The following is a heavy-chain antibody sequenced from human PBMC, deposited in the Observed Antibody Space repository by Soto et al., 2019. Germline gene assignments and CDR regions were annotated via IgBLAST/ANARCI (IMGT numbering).Heavy chain of an antibody. CDR3: ARAWSDSSGYYSDDAFDI. D-gene: IGHD3-22*01. J-gene: IGHJ3*02. CDR1: GGSISSYY. V-gene: IGHV4-59*01. Sequence: SETLSLTCTVSGGSISSYYWSWTRQPPGKGLEWIGYIYYSGSTNYNPSLKSRVTISVDTSKNQFSLKLGSVTAADTAVYYCARAWSDSSGYYSDDAFDIWGQGTMVTVSS. CDR2: IYYSGST.